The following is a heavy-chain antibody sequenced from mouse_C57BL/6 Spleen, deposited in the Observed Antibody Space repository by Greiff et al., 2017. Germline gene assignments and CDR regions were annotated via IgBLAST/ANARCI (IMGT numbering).Heavy chain of an antibody. V-gene: IGHV5-17*01. CDR2: ISSGSSTI. D-gene: IGHD2-4*01. Sequence: EVHLVESGGGLVKPGGSLKLSCAASGFTFSDYGMHWVRQAPEKGLEWVAYISSGSSTIYYADTVKGRFTISSDNAKNTLFLQMTSLRSEDTAMYYCAREDDYDVLAYWGQGTLVTVSA. J-gene: IGHJ3*01. CDR1: GFTFSDYG. CDR3: AREDDYDVLAY.